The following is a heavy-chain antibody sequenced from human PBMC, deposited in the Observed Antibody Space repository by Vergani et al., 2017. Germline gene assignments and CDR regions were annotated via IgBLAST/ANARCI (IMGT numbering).Heavy chain of an antibody. Sequence: QVQLQQWGAGLLKPSETLSLTCAVYGGSFSGYYWSWTRQPPGKGLEWIGEINHSGSTNYNPSLKSRVTISVDTSKNQFSLKLSSVTAADTAVYYCARGRRYCTNGVCYTFDYWGQGTLVTVSS. CDR1: GGSFSGYY. CDR3: ARGRRYCTNGVCYTFDY. CDR2: INHSGST. V-gene: IGHV4-34*01. D-gene: IGHD2-8*01. J-gene: IGHJ4*02.